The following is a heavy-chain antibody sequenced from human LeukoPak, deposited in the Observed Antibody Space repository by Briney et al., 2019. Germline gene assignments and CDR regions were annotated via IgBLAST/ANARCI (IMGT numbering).Heavy chain of an antibody. J-gene: IGHJ4*02. CDR1: GFTFTDYY. CDR2: ISSSGSTI. V-gene: IGHV3-11*01. Sequence: GGSLRLSCAASGFTFTDYYMSWIRQTPGKGLEWVSYISSSGSTIFYADSVKGRFTISRDNAKNSLYLQMNSLRAEDTAVYYCARDGPRECGNSCYQDYWGQGTLVTVSS. D-gene: IGHD2-2*01. CDR3: ARDGPRECGNSCYQDY.